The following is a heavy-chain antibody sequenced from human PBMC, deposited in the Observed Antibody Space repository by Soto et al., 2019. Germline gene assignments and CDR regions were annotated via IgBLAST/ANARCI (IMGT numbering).Heavy chain of an antibody. CDR1: GFSVTNNY. CDR3: ARGRGSTGYLGREHYFAY. D-gene: IGHD3-16*01. CDR2: IDIGGNT. V-gene: IGHV3-66*01. J-gene: IGHJ4*02. Sequence: EVQMVESGGGVVQPGGSLRLSCAASGFSVTNNYMNWVRQAPGKGLEWVSIIDIGGNTYYADSVKDRFTISRDDSKNTLYLRMDSLRPEDTAVYFCARGRGSTGYLGREHYFAYGGQGTLVTVSP.